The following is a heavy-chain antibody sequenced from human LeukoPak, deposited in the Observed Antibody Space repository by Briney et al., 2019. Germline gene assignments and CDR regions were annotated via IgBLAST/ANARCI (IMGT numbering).Heavy chain of an antibody. CDR2: IFSGGDT. V-gene: IGHV3-66*01. CDR1: GFTVSNNW. Sequence: TGGSLRLSCAASGFTVSNNWMNWVRQAPGKGLEWVSLIFSGGDTQYADSVKDRFTISRDASKNTLYLQMSNLRAEDTAVYYCARDPSAVTANTYAWGQGTLVTVPS. D-gene: IGHD2-2*01. J-gene: IGHJ5*02. CDR3: ARDPSAVTANTYA.